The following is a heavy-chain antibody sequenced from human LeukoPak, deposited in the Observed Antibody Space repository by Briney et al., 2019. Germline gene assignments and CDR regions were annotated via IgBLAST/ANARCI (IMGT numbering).Heavy chain of an antibody. J-gene: IGHJ4*02. CDR3: ANQGYSYGYGRIDY. Sequence: GGSLRLSCAASGFTFSSYAMSWVRQAPGKGLEWVSAISDSGGSTYYADSVKGRFTISRDNSKNTLYLQMNSLRAEDTAVYYCANQGYSYGYGRIDYWGQGTLVTVSS. CDR2: ISDSGGST. CDR1: GFTFSSYA. D-gene: IGHD5-18*01. V-gene: IGHV3-23*01.